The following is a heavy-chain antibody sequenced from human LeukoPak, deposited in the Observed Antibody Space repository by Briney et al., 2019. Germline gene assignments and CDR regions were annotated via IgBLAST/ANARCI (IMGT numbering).Heavy chain of an antibody. CDR1: GFTFSSYA. J-gene: IGHJ4*02. CDR2: ISGSGGST. D-gene: IGHD5-24*01. CDR3: ARSLRDGYNEAFDY. V-gene: IGHV3-23*01. Sequence: PGGSLRLSCAASGFTFSSYAMSWVRQAPGKGLEWVSAISGSGGSTYYADSVKGRFTISRDNSKNTLYLQMNSLRAEDTAVYYCARSLRDGYNEAFDYWGQGTLVTVSS.